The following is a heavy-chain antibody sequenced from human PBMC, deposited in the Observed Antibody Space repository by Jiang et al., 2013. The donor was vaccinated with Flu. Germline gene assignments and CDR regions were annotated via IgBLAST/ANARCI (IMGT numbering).Heavy chain of an antibody. CDR2: INPNSGGT. J-gene: IGHJ2*01. D-gene: IGHD1-14*01. Sequence: GQGLEWMGWINPNSGGTNYAQKFQGRVTMTRDTSISTAYMELSRLRSDDTAVYYCAREAEVDLWGRGTLVTVSS. CDR3: AREAEVDL. V-gene: IGHV1-2*02.